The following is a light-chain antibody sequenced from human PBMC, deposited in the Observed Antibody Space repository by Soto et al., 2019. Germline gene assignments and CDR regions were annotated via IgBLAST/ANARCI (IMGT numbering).Light chain of an antibody. V-gene: IGLV2-8*01. Sequence: QSVLTQPPSASGSPGQSVTISCTGTSSDVGGYNFVSWYQQHPGKAPKLMIYEVSKRPSGVPDRFSGSKSDNTASLTVSGLQAEDEADYYCSSYAGGNNLVFGGGTKLTVL. CDR1: SSDVGGYNF. CDR2: EVS. CDR3: SSYAGGNNLV. J-gene: IGLJ2*01.